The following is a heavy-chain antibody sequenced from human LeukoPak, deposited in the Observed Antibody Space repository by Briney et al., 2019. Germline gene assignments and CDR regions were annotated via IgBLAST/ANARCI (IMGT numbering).Heavy chain of an antibody. CDR1: GFTFSSYG. V-gene: IGHV3-30*02. Sequence: PGGALRLSCAASGFTFSSYGMHWVRQAPGKGLEWVAFIRYDGSNKYYADSVKGRFTISRDNSKNTLYLQMNSLRAEDTAVYYCAKDRVYYHFWSGSEYFDYWGQGTLVTVSS. J-gene: IGHJ4*02. CDR2: IRYDGSNK. D-gene: IGHD3-3*01. CDR3: AKDRVYYHFWSGSEYFDY.